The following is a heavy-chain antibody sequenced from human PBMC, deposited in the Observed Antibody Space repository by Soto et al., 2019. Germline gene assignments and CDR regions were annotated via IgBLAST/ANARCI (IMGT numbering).Heavy chain of an antibody. CDR3: AKPRGYYYASRCPEDPFDI. D-gene: IGHD3-10*01. CDR1: GFTFSSYG. CDR2: ISDDGSNK. Sequence: GGSLRLSCAASGFTFSSYGMHWARQAPGKGPGWVAVISDDGSNKYYADSVKGRFTISRHHSKNTLNLQMTRLRAEDTAVYYCAKPRGYYYASRCPEDPFDIWGQVKMVTVSS. V-gene: IGHV3-30*18. J-gene: IGHJ3*02.